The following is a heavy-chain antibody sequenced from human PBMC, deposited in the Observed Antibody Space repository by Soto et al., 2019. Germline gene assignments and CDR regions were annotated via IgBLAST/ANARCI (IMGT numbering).Heavy chain of an antibody. V-gene: IGHV1-46*01. J-gene: IGHJ4*02. Sequence: QVQLVQSGAEVKKPGASVKVSCKASGYTFTSYYMHWVRQAPGQGLEWMGIINPSGGSTSYAQKFQGRVNMTRDMSTITVYVELSSLRSEDTAVYYCASLLGTHDDYWGQGTLVTVSS. CDR1: GYTFTSYY. CDR3: ASLLGTHDDY. CDR2: INPSGGST.